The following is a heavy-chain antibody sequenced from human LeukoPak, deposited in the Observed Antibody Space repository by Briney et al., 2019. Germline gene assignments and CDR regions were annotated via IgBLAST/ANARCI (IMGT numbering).Heavy chain of an antibody. D-gene: IGHD4-17*01. CDR3: ARPAVTTGWFDP. CDR1: GYAFTGYY. V-gene: IGHV1-2*06. CDR2: INPNSGGT. Sequence: ASVKVSCKASGYAFTGYYMHLVRQAPGQGLEWMGRINPNSGGTNYAQKFQGRVTMTRDTSISTAYMELSRLRSDDTAVYYCARPAVTTGWFDPWGQGTLVTVSS. J-gene: IGHJ5*02.